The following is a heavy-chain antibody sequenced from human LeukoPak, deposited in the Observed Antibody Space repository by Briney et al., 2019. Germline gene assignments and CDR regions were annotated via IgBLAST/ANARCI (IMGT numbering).Heavy chain of an antibody. CDR1: GGSIRDYY. V-gene: IGHV4-59*01. CDR2: IYYTGST. Sequence: PSETLSLTCTVSGGSIRDYYWSWIRQPPGKGLEWIGYIYYTGSTTYNPSLKSRVTISVDTSKNQFSLKLSSVTAADTAVYYCARAGSSGWNGLSDYWGPGTLVTVSS. D-gene: IGHD6-25*01. J-gene: IGHJ4*02. CDR3: ARAGSSGWNGLSDY.